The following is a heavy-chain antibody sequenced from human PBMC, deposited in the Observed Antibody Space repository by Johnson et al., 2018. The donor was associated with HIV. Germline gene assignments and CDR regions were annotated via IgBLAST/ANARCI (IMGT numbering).Heavy chain of an antibody. J-gene: IGHJ3*02. Sequence: QVQLVESGGGVVQPGGSQRLSCAASGFTFSSYAMHWVRQAPGKGLEWVAVISYDGSNKYYADSVKGRFTISRDNSKNTLYLQMNSLRAEDTAVYYCARDSSLGRIVGAHDAFDIWGQGTMVTVSS. CDR3: ARDSSLGRIVGAHDAFDI. CDR2: ISYDGSNK. CDR1: GFTFSSYA. V-gene: IGHV3-30*04. D-gene: IGHD1-26*01.